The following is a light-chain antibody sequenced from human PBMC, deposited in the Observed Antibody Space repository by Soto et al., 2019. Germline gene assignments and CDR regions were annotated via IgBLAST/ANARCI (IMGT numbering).Light chain of an antibody. CDR3: CSYAGGYTLGV. J-gene: IGLJ2*01. V-gene: IGLV2-11*01. Sequence: QSALAQPRSVSGSPGQSVTISCTGTSSDVGGYNYVSWYQQHPGKAPKLMIYDVSKRPSGVPDRFSGSKSGNTASLSISGLQAEDDADYYCCSYAGGYTLGVFGGGTNVTVL. CDR2: DVS. CDR1: SSDVGGYNY.